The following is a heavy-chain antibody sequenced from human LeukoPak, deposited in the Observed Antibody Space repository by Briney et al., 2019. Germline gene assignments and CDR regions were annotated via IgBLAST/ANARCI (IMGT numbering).Heavy chain of an antibody. Sequence: SETLSLTCTVSGGSISSYYWSWIRQPAGKGLEWIGRIYTSGSTNYNPSLKSRVTMSVDTSKNQFSLKLSSVTAADTAVYYCARGGIWQQQLSWFDPWGQGTLVTVSS. CDR1: GGSISSYY. D-gene: IGHD6-13*01. CDR2: IYTSGST. CDR3: ARGGIWQQQLSWFDP. V-gene: IGHV4-4*07. J-gene: IGHJ5*02.